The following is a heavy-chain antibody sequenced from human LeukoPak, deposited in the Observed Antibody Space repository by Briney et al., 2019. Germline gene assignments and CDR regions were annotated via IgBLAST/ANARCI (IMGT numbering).Heavy chain of an antibody. CDR3: AREHDYVETFDY. Sequence: GGSLRLSCAASGFTFSSYSMNWVRQAPGKGLEWVSSISSSSSYIYYADSVKGRFTISRDNAKNSLYLQMNSLRAEDTAVYYCAREHDYVETFDYWGQGTLVTVSS. CDR1: GFTFSSYS. J-gene: IGHJ4*02. D-gene: IGHD4-17*01. V-gene: IGHV3-21*01. CDR2: ISSSSSYI.